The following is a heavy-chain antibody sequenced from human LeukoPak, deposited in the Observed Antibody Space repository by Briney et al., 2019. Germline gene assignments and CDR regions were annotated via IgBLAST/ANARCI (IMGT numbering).Heavy chain of an antibody. V-gene: IGHV1-46*01. CDR1: GYTFTSYY. CDR2: INPSGGST. Sequence: ASVKVSCKASGYTFTSYYMHWVRQAPGQGLEWMGIINPSGGSTSYAQKFQGRVTMTRDTFTSTVYMELSSLRSEDTAVYYCARVAGDSSGYYSLHFDYWGQGTLVTVSS. CDR3: ARVAGDSSGYYSLHFDY. D-gene: IGHD3-22*01. J-gene: IGHJ4*02.